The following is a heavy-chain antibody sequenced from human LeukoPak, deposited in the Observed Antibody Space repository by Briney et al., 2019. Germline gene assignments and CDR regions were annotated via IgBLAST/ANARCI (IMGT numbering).Heavy chain of an antibody. Sequence: PGGSLRLSCAASGFTLSSYGMHWVRQAPGKGLEWVAVISYDGSNKYYADSVKGRFTISRDNSKNTLYLQMNSLRAEDTAVYYCAKQKAQYSPCYYYDMDVWGQGTTVTVSS. CDR2: ISYDGSNK. CDR3: AKQKAQYSPCYYYDMDV. D-gene: IGHD2-15*01. J-gene: IGHJ6*02. V-gene: IGHV3-30*18. CDR1: GFTLSSYG.